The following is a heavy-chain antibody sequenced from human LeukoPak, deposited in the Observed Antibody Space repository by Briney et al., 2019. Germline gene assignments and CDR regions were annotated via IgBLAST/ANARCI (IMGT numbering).Heavy chain of an antibody. Sequence: SETLSLTCAVYGGSFSGYYSSWIRQPPGKGLEWIGEINHSGSTNYNPSLTSRVTISVDTSKNQFSLKLSSVTAADTAVYYCARGGDRGRFWYYWGQGTLVTVSS. CDR2: INHSGST. V-gene: IGHV4-34*01. CDR1: GGSFSGYY. J-gene: IGHJ4*02. D-gene: IGHD4-17*01. CDR3: ARGGDRGRFWYY.